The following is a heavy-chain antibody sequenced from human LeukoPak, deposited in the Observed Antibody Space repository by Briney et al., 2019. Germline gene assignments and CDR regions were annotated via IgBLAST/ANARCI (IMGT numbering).Heavy chain of an antibody. CDR2: IDDVGSGT. CDR1: GFTLSSNW. V-gene: IGHV3-74*01. CDR3: ASAEMATMRLDY. D-gene: IGHD5-24*01. J-gene: IGHJ4*02. Sequence: GGSLRLSCAVSGFTLSSNWMHWVRQVPGKGLEWVSRIDDVGSGTSYADSVKGRFTISRDNSKNTLYLQMNSLRAEDTAVYYCASAEMATMRLDYWGQGTLVTVSS.